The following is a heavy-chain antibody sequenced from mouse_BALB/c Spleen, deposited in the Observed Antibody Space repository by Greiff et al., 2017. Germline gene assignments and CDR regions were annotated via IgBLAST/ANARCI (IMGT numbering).Heavy chain of an antibody. V-gene: IGHV1S29*02. CDR2: IYPYNGGT. D-gene: IGHD2-2*01. CDR3: ARGWLRRYFDY. CDR1: GYTFTDYN. J-gene: IGHJ2*01. Sequence: EVQLQQSGPELVKPGASVKISCKASGYTFTDYNMHWVKQSHGKSLEWIGYIYPYNGGTGYNQKFKSKATLTVDNSSSTAYMELRSLTSEDSAVYYCARGWLRRYFDYWGQGTTLTVSS.